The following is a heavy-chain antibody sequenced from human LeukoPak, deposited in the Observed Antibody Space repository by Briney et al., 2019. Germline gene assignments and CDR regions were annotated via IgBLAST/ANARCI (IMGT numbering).Heavy chain of an antibody. V-gene: IGHV1-69*13. D-gene: IGHD1-26*01. CDR1: GGTFSSYA. CDR3: ARGGPRTYSGSYYGY. Sequence: GASVKVSCKASGGTFSSYAISWVRQAPGQGLEWMGGIIPIFGTANYAQKFQGRVTITADESTSTAYMELSSLRSEDTAVYYCARGGPRTYSGSYYGYWGQGTLVTVSS. CDR2: IIPIFGTA. J-gene: IGHJ4*02.